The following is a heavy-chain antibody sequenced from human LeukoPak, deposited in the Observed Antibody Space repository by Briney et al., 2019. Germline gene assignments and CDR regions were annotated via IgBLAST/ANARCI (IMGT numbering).Heavy chain of an antibody. D-gene: IGHD2-21*02. Sequence: SETLSLTCTVSGGSISSYYWSWIRQPAGKGLEWIGRIYTSGSTNYNPSLKSRVTMSVDTSKNQFSLKLSSVTAADTAVNYCARGIMVVTPDYYYYYMDVWGKGTTVTVSS. CDR1: GGSISSYY. CDR2: IYTSGST. V-gene: IGHV4-4*07. CDR3: ARGIMVVTPDYYYYYMDV. J-gene: IGHJ6*03.